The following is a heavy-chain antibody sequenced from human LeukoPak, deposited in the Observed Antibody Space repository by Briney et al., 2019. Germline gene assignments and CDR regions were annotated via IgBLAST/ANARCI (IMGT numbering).Heavy chain of an antibody. D-gene: IGHD2-2*01. J-gene: IGHJ4*02. CDR2: IKSKTDGGAT. CDR1: GFSFSDYG. CDR3: TSYRLLSDFDY. Sequence: PGGSLRLSCAASGFSFSDYGVHWVRQALGKGLDWVGRIKSKTDGGATVYAAPVKGRFTISRDDSKNRLYLQMNSLKTEDTAVYYCTSYRLLSDFDYWGQGTLVTVSS. V-gene: IGHV3-15*01.